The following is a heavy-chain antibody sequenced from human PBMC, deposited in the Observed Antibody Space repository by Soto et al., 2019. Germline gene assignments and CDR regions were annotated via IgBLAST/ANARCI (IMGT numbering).Heavy chain of an antibody. CDR2: MNPNSGNT. D-gene: IGHD3-22*01. CDR3: ASPLYYYDRFYYYGMDV. J-gene: IGHJ6*02. Sequence: GASVKLSCKASGYTFTSYDINWVRQATGQGLEWMGWMNPNSGNTGYAQKFQGRVTMTRNTSISTAYMELSSLRSEDTAVYYCASPLYYYDRFYYYGMDVWGQGTTVTVSS. CDR1: GYTFTSYD. V-gene: IGHV1-8*01.